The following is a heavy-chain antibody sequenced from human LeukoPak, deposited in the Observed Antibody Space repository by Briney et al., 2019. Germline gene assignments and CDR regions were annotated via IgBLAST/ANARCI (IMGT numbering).Heavy chain of an antibody. V-gene: IGHV3-30*03. J-gene: IGHJ5*02. CDR3: TREGMGTTFSAWFDP. D-gene: IGHD1-7*01. Sequence: GGSLRLSCAASEFSVGSNYMTWVRQAPGKGLEWVAVVSSDGSIDYYADSVRGRFTVSRDNSKNTMYLQLNSLRAEDTAVYYCTREGMGTTFSAWFDPWGQGTLVTVSS. CDR1: EFSVGSNY. CDR2: VSSDGSID.